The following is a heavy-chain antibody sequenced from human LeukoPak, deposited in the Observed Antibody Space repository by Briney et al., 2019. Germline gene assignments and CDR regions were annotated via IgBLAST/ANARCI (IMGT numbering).Heavy chain of an antibody. Sequence: SETLSLTCTVSGGSISNYYWSWIRQPPGKGLEWIGYIYYSGSTNHNPSLKSRVTISVDTSKNQFSLKLSSVTAADTAVYYCARAGQFIAARPITFDYWGQGTPVTVSS. CDR2: IYYSGST. J-gene: IGHJ4*02. CDR1: GGSISNYY. V-gene: IGHV4-59*01. CDR3: ARAGQFIAARPITFDY. D-gene: IGHD6-6*01.